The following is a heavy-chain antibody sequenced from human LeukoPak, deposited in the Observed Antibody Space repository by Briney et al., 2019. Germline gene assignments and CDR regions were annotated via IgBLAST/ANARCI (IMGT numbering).Heavy chain of an antibody. D-gene: IGHD3-10*01. CDR1: GGSISSYY. Sequence: PSETLSLTCTASGGSISSYYWSWIRQPPGKGLEWIGYIYYSGSTNYNPSLKSRVTISVDTSKNQFSLKLSSVTAADTAVYYCARARHYGSGSTPLEWFDPWGQGTLVTVSS. J-gene: IGHJ5*02. CDR2: IYYSGST. V-gene: IGHV4-59*12. CDR3: ARARHYGSGSTPLEWFDP.